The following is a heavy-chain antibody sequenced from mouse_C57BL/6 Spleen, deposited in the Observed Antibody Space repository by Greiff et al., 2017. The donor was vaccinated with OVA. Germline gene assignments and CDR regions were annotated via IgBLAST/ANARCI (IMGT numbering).Heavy chain of an antibody. CDR2: LYPGSGNT. CDR3: AREFITTVVATRYFDY. Sequence: QVQLQQSGAELVRPGASVKLSCKASGYTFTDYYINWVKQRPGQGLEWIARLYPGSGNTYYNEKFKGKATLTAEKSSSTAYMQLSSLTSEDSAVYFCAREFITTVVATRYFDYWGQGTTLTVSS. J-gene: IGHJ2*01. V-gene: IGHV1-76*01. CDR1: GYTFTDYY. D-gene: IGHD1-1*01.